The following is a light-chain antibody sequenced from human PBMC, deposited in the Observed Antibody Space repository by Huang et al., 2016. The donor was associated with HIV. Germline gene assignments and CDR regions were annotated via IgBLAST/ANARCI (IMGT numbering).Light chain of an antibody. CDR1: QDIGSY. CDR3: LQLNSYPGA. Sequence: IQLTQSPSSLSASVGDRVNITCRASQDIGSYLAWYQQKPGKAPNLLIYAASTLESGVPSRFSGSESGTDFTLTINNLQPEDFATYYCLQLNSYPGAFGPGTNVDV. CDR2: AAS. V-gene: IGKV1-9*01. J-gene: IGKJ3*01.